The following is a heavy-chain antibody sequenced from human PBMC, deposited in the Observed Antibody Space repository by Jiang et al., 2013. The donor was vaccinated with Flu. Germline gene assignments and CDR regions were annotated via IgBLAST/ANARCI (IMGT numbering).Heavy chain of an antibody. CDR3: ARGRDFWSGYYNY. J-gene: IGHJ4*02. V-gene: IGHV4-34*01. D-gene: IGHD3-3*01. Sequence: LLKPSETLSLTCAVYGGSFSGYYWSWIRQPPGKGLEWIGEINHSGSTNYNPSLKSRVTISVDTSKNQFSLKLSSVTAADTAVYYCARGRDFWSGYYNYWGQGTLVTVSS. CDR1: GGSFSGYY. CDR2: INHSGST.